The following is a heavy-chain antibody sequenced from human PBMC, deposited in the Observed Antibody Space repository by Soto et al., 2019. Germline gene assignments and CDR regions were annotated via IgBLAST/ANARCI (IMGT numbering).Heavy chain of an antibody. CDR2: IYYSGSA. V-gene: IGHV4-39*01. CDR3: ARHGGLLWFGELFLQRYYYYGMDV. J-gene: IGHJ6*02. CDR1: GDSISSSDYY. Sequence: SETLSLTCTVSGDSISSSDYYWGWIRQPPGKGLEWIGNIYYSGSASYHPSLKSRVTISVDTSKNQVSLKLNSVTAADTAVYYCARHGGLLWFGELFLQRYYYYGMDVWGQGTTVTVSS. D-gene: IGHD3-10*01.